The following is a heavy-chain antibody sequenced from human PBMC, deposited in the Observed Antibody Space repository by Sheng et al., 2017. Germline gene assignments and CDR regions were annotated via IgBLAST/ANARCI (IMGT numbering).Heavy chain of an antibody. Sequence: EVQLVESGGGLVKPGGSLRLSCAASGFTFSSYSMNWVRQAPGKGLEWVSSISSSSSYIYYADSVKGRFTISRDNAKNSLYLQMNSLRAEDTAVYYCARVRSDIVATIRYYFDYWGQGTLVTVSS. D-gene: IGHD5-12*01. V-gene: IGHV3-21*01. J-gene: IGHJ4*02. CDR3: ARVRSDIVATIRYYFDY. CDR2: ISSSSSYI. CDR1: GFTFSSYS.